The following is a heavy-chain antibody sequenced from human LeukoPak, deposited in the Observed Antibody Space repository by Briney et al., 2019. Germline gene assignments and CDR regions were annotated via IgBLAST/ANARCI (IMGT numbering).Heavy chain of an antibody. J-gene: IGHJ6*02. Sequence: AGSLRLSCAASGFTFSTCAMSWVRQAPGQWLEWVSGISGTTSGTYYADSVKGRFTISRDNSKNTLFLQVNSLRAEDTAVYYCAKVRTYFYHGLDVWGQGTTVTVSS. CDR1: GFTFSTCA. V-gene: IGHV3-23*01. D-gene: IGHD1-14*01. CDR3: AKVRTYFYHGLDV. CDR2: ISGTTSGT.